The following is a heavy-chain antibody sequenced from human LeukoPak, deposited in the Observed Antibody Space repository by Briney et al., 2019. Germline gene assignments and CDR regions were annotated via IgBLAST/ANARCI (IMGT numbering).Heavy chain of an antibody. CDR2: IKQDGSEK. D-gene: IGHD3-22*01. Sequence: GGSLRLSCAASGFTFSSYWMSWVRQAPGKGLEWVANIKQDGSEKYYVDSVKGRFTISRDNTKNSLYLQMNSLRAEDTAVYYCARKGVIYYDSSGYPYYFDYWGQGTLVTVSS. V-gene: IGHV3-7*01. CDR1: GFTFSSYW. J-gene: IGHJ4*02. CDR3: ARKGVIYYDSSGYPYYFDY.